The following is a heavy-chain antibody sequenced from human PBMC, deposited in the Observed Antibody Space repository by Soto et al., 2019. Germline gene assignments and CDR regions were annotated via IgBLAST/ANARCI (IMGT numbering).Heavy chain of an antibody. D-gene: IGHD3-22*01. CDR2: IIPIFGTA. V-gene: IGHV1-69*01. Sequence: QVQLVQSGAEVKKPGSSVKVSCKASGGTFSSYAISWVRQAPGQGLEWMGGIIPIFGTANYAQKFQGRVTITADEYTSTAYMELSSLRSEDTAVYYCARAETYYYDSSGYFRFDYWGQGTLVTVSS. CDR1: GGTFSSYA. J-gene: IGHJ4*02. CDR3: ARAETYYYDSSGYFRFDY.